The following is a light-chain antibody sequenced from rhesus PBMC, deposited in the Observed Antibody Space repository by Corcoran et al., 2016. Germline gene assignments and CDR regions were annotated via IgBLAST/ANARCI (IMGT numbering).Light chain of an antibody. V-gene: IGLV2S7*01. Sequence: QAAPTQSPSVSGSPGQSVTLSCTGTSSDIGGYNFVSWYQQHPGKAPKLMIYDVSKRPSGVYDRFSGPKSGNTASLTISRLRAEDEANYYCCSYATSSTYIFGAGTRLTVL. CDR3: CSYATSSTYI. CDR1: SSDIGGYNF. J-gene: IGLJ1*01. CDR2: DVS.